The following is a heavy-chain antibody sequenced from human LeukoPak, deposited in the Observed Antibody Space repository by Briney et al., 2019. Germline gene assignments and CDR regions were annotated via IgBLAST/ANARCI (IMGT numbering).Heavy chain of an antibody. D-gene: IGHD2-2*01. CDR2: INHSGST. CDR1: GGSFSGYY. J-gene: IGHJ4*02. CDR3: ARGSRTRGPRHPYDY. V-gene: IGHV4-34*01. Sequence: PSETLSLTCAVYGGSFSGYYWSWIRQPPGKGLEWIGEINHSGSTNYNPSLKSRVTISVDTSKNQFSLKLSSVTAADTAVYYCARGSRTRGPRHPYDYWGQGTLVTVSS.